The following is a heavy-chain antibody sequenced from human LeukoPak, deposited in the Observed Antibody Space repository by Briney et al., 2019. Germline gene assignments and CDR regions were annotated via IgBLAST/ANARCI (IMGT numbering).Heavy chain of an antibody. CDR3: ARGVVPAALDYYYMNV. D-gene: IGHD2-2*01. CDR2: ISYSGNT. J-gene: IGHJ6*03. CDR1: GGSISSYY. Sequence: PSETLSLTCTVSGGSISSYYWSWIRQPPGKGLEWIGHISYSGNTNYNPSLKSRVTLSVDTSKNQFSLKVSSVTAADTAVYYCARGVVPAALDYYYMNVWGKGTTVTVSS. V-gene: IGHV4-59*01.